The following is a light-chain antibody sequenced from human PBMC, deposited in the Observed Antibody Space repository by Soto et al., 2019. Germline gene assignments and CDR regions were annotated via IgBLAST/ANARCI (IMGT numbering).Light chain of an antibody. Sequence: EIVMTQSPDTLSVSPGERATLSCRASQSVSKLAWYQQKPGQAPRLLIYGASTRATDIPARFSGSGSGTELTLTISSLQSEDFAVYYCQQYNNWPLTFGGGTKVEIK. V-gene: IGKV3-15*01. CDR2: GAS. CDR3: QQYNNWPLT. J-gene: IGKJ4*01. CDR1: QSVSK.